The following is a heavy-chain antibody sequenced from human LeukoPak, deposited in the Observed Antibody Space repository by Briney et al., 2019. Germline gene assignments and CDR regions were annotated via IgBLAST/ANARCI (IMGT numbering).Heavy chain of an antibody. V-gene: IGHV4-59*01. CDR1: GFTFSSYS. J-gene: IGHJ6*03. CDR2: IYYSGST. CDR3: ANSGWYGNYYYYMDV. D-gene: IGHD6-19*01. Sequence: PGGSLRLSCTASGFTFSSYSMNWVRQAPGKGLEWIGYIYYSGSTNYNPSLKSRVTISVDTSKNQFSLKLSSVTAADTAVYYCANSGWYGNYYYYMDVWGKGTTVTVSS.